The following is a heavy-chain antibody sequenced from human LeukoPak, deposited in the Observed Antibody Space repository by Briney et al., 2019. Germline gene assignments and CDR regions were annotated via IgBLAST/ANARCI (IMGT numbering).Heavy chain of an antibody. Sequence: PSETLSLTCTVSGGSITSDNYYWAWIRQAPGQGLEWIGSIYYRGNAYYNPSLKSRVTISVDTSKNQFSLKLSSVTAADTAVYYCARGGGYCSGRSCFLDAFHIWGQGTVVTVSS. CDR3: ARGGGYCSGRSCFLDAFHI. J-gene: IGHJ3*02. V-gene: IGHV4-39*07. CDR1: GGSITSDNYY. D-gene: IGHD2-15*01. CDR2: IYYRGNA.